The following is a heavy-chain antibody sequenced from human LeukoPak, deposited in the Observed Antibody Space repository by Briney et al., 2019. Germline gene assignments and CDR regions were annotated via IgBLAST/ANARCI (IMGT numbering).Heavy chain of an antibody. J-gene: IGHJ4*02. Sequence: GGSLRLSCAASGFTFSSAWMSWVRQAPGQGLEWLGRIKTKTDGGTTDYAAPVKGRFTISRDDSKDTLYLQMNSLKSDDTAVYYCANIFGGNSHRSDYSGQGTLVTVSS. CDR1: GFTFSSAW. CDR3: ANIFGGNSHRSDY. V-gene: IGHV3-15*01. D-gene: IGHD4-23*01. CDR2: IKTKTDGGTT.